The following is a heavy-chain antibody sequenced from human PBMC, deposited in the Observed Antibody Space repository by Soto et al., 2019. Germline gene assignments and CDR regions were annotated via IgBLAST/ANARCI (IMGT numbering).Heavy chain of an antibody. Sequence: EMQLLESGGGLVQPGGSLKLSCAASGFTFSNYAMSWVRQAPGKGLEWVSTISGRGGNTYYADSVKGRFTISRDNSRNTLYLQMDSLRVEDSAVYSCAKAGCSGGTCYRYYVDYWGQGALVTVSS. CDR3: AKAGCSGGTCYRYYVDY. CDR2: ISGRGGNT. J-gene: IGHJ4*02. CDR1: GFTFSNYA. D-gene: IGHD2-15*01. V-gene: IGHV3-23*01.